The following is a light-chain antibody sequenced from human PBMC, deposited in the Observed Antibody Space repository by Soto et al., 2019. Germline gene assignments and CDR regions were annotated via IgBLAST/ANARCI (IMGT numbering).Light chain of an antibody. Sequence: QSVLTQPASVSGSPGQSITISCTGTSSDVGSYNYVSWYQQYPGKAPKLMIYDVSNRPSGVSYRFSGSKSGNTASLTISGLQAEDEADYYCSSYTTSSNHVVFGGGTKVTVL. CDR1: SSDVGSYNY. V-gene: IGLV2-14*01. CDR3: SSYTTSSNHVV. J-gene: IGLJ2*01. CDR2: DVS.